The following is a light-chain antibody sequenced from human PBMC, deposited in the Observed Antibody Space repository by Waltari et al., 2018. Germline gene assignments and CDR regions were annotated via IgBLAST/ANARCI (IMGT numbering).Light chain of an antibody. V-gene: IGLV1-44*01. CDR3: AGWDDSLNGPV. CDR2: GDS. Sequence: QSVLTQPPSASGTPGQRVTISCSGRPSNIDINTLNWYRQLPGTAPKLLIYGDSQRPSGVPYRFSCSQSSTSASLAISGLQSAEEADYYCAGWDDSLNGPVFGGGTKLTVL. J-gene: IGLJ3*02. CDR1: PSNIDINT.